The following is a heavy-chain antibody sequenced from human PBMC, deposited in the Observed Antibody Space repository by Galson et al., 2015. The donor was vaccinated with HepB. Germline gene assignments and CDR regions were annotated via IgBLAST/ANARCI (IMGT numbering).Heavy chain of an antibody. V-gene: IGHV3-21*01. CDR2: ISSSSSYI. D-gene: IGHD2-21*02. CDR3: ARGELAYCGGDCYSGGNLGAC. CDR1: GFTFSSYS. J-gene: IGHJ4*02. Sequence: SLRLSCAASGFTFSSYSMNWVRQAPGKGLEWVSSISSSSSYIYYADSVKGRFTISRDNAKNSLYLQMNSLRAEDTAVYYCARGELAYCGGDCYSGGNLGACWGQGTLVTVSS.